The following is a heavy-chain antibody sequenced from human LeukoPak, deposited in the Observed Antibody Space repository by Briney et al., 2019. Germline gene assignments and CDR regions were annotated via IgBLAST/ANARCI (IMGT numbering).Heavy chain of an antibody. J-gene: IGHJ6*03. D-gene: IGHD1-26*01. Sequence: GGSLRLSCAASGFTFSDYYMSWIRQAPGKGLEWVSYISSSGSTIYYADSVKGRFTISRDNAKNSLYLQMNSLRAEDTAVYYCAVGATTEDYYYYYMDVWGKGTTVTISS. CDR3: AVGATTEDYYYYYMDV. CDR2: ISSSGSTI. CDR1: GFTFSDYY. V-gene: IGHV3-11*01.